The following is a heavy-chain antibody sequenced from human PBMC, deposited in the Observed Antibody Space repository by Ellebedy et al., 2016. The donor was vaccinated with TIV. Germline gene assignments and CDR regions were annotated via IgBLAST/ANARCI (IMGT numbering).Heavy chain of an antibody. V-gene: IGHV3-33*01. CDR1: GFTFSSYG. CDR3: ARDRWNTDTSMFMPDS. D-gene: IGHD5-18*01. J-gene: IGHJ5*01. Sequence: PGGSLRLSCAASGFTFSSYGMHWVRQTPGKGLEWVAVIWNDGNDKFYADSVEGRFTISRDNSKNMLYLQMNSLRAEDTAVYHCARDRWNTDTSMFMPDSWGQGTLVTVSS. CDR2: IWNDGNDK.